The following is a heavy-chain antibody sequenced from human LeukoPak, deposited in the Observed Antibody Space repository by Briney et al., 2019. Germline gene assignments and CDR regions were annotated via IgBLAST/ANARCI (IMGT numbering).Heavy chain of an antibody. CDR1: GYTLTTYD. J-gene: IGHJ5*02. CDR3: ARVGCSDISCWTWLDP. CDR2: VNPNNGDT. D-gene: IGHD6-19*01. Sequence: ASVKVSCKASGYTLTTYDVNWVRQATGQGLEWMGRVNPNNGDTANAQKFQGRVTITRDTSTNTVYMQLSSLKSDDTAVYYCARVGCSDISCWTWLDPWGQGTLVTVSS. V-gene: IGHV1-8*03.